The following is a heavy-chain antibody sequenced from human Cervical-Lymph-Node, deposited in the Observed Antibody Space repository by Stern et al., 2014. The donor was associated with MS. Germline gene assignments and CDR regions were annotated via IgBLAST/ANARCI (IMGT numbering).Heavy chain of an antibody. V-gene: IGHV2-5*02. CDR2: IYWDDDR. D-gene: IGHD3-10*01. CDR3: AHSSLSVGVSFDY. CDR1: GFSLSSVGEG. Sequence: QVTLKESGPTLVKPTQTLTLTCRVSGFSLSSVGEGVGWIRHPPGNALEGLALIYWDDDRRYRPSLKGRLTITKDTSKNLVVLKMTNMDPMDTATYYCAHSSLSVGVSFDYWGQGTLITVSS. J-gene: IGHJ4*02.